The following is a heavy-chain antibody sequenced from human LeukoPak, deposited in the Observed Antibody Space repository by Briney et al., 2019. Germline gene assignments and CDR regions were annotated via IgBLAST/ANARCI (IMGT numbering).Heavy chain of an antibody. Sequence: GGSLRLSCAASGFTFSSYAMHWVRQAPGKGLEWVAVISYDGSNKYYADSVKGRFTISRDNSKNTLYLQMNSLRAEDTAVYYCARMGIAVAGVFDYWGQGILVTVSS. J-gene: IGHJ4*02. V-gene: IGHV3-30*04. D-gene: IGHD6-19*01. CDR2: ISYDGSNK. CDR1: GFTFSSYA. CDR3: ARMGIAVAGVFDY.